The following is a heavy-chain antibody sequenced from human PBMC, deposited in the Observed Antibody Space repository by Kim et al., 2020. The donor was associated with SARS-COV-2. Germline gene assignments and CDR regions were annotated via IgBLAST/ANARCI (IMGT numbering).Heavy chain of an antibody. CDR3: ARKAVGGNNDNDALDV. D-gene: IGHD2-15*01. CDR1: GYRFSGYG. CDR2: INGHSGNT. Sequence: ASVKVSCKTSGYRFSGYGVTWVRQAPGQGLEWMGWINGHSGNTNNAQKFQGRVTMTTDTSTNTGYMELRSLRPDDTAVYYCARKAVGGNNDNDALDVWGQGTLVPVSS. V-gene: IGHV1-18*04. J-gene: IGHJ3*01.